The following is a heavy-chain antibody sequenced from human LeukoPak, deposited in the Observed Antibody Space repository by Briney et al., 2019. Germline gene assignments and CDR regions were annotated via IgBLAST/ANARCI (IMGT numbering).Heavy chain of an antibody. CDR3: ARASGWGSPFDY. D-gene: IGHD7-27*01. V-gene: IGHV3-21*01. CDR1: GFTFSSYS. Sequence: GGSLRLSCAASGFTFSSYSMNWVRQAPGKGLEWVSSISSSSSYIYYADSVKGRFTIPRDNAKNSLYLQMNSLRAEDTAVYYCARASGWGSPFDYWGQGTLVTVSS. CDR2: ISSSSSYI. J-gene: IGHJ4*02.